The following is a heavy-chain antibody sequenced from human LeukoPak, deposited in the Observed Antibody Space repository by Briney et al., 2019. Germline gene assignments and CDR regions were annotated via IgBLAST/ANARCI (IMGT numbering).Heavy chain of an antibody. Sequence: SETLSLTCAVYGGSLSGYHWSWIRQPPGKGLEWIGEINHSGSTNYNPSLKSRVTISVDTSKNQFSLKLSSVTAADTAVYYCAIHIVVVPAAKKKNWFDPWGQGTLDTVSS. CDR1: GGSLSGYH. D-gene: IGHD2-2*01. CDR3: AIHIVVVPAAKKKNWFDP. V-gene: IGHV4-34*01. J-gene: IGHJ5*02. CDR2: INHSGST.